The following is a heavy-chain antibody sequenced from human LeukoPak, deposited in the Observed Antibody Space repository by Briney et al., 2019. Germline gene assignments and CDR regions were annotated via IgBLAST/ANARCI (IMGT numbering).Heavy chain of an antibody. J-gene: IGHJ4*02. CDR2: ITGTGGST. CDR1: EFIFSSYS. CDR3: ARDPSRYMTKVD. D-gene: IGHD4-23*01. V-gene: IGHV3-23*01. Sequence: PGGSLRLSCAASEFIFSSYSMNWVRQAPGKGLEWVSAITGTGGSTYYADSVKGRFTISRDNAKNMLYLQVNSLRAEDTAVYYCARDPSRYMTKVDWGQGTLVTVSS.